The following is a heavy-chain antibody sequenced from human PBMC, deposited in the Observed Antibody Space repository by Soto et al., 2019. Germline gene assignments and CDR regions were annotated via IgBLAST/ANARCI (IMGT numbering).Heavy chain of an antibody. CDR3: ARGGYYYDSSGYNSPFDY. J-gene: IGHJ4*02. D-gene: IGHD3-22*01. CDR2: ISSSSSYT. V-gene: IGHV3-11*05. Sequence: GGSLRLACAASGFTFSDYYMSWIRQAPGKGLEWVSYISSSSSYTNYADSVKGRFTISRDNAKNSLYLQMNSLRAEDTAVYYCARGGYYYDSSGYNSPFDYWGQGTLVTVSS. CDR1: GFTFSDYY.